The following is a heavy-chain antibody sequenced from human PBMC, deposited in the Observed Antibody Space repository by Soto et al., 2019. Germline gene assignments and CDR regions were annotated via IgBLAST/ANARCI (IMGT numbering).Heavy chain of an antibody. CDR2: IYYSGST. Sequence: QVQLQESGPGLVKPSQTLSLTCTVSGGSISSGGYYWSWIRQHPGKGLEWIGDIYYSGSTYYSPSLKSRVTISVDTSKNQFSLKLSSVTAADTAVYYCARERMSYYDSSGFPKDYYFDYWGQGTLVTVSS. D-gene: IGHD3-22*01. CDR3: ARERMSYYDSSGFPKDYYFDY. J-gene: IGHJ4*02. CDR1: GGSISSGGYY. V-gene: IGHV4-31*03.